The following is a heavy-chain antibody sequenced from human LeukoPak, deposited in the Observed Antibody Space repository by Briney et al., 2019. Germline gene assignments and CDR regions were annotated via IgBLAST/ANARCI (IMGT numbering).Heavy chain of an antibody. CDR2: IYHSGST. J-gene: IGHJ4*02. CDR3: ARVSSGATTVDY. V-gene: IGHV4-4*02. CDR1: GGSISSSNW. D-gene: IGHD1-26*01. Sequence: SETLSLTCAVSGGSISSSNWWRWVRQPPGKGLEWIGEIYHSGSTNYNPSLKSRVTISVDKSKNQFSLKLSSVTAADTAVYYCARVSSGATTVDYWGQGTLVTVSS.